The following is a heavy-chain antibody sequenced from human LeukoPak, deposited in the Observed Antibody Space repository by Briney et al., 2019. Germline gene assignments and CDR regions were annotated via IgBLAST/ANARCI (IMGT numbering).Heavy chain of an antibody. J-gene: IGHJ4*02. Sequence: ASVKVSCKASGYTFTDYGINWVRQAPGQGLEWMGWISGYNGDTKYAQRLQGRVTMTTDTSTSTAYMELRSLRSDDTAVYYCARKAYGDYAQNHYWGQGTLVTVSS. D-gene: IGHD4-17*01. CDR3: ARKAYGDYAQNHY. V-gene: IGHV1-18*01. CDR2: ISGYNGDT. CDR1: GYTFTDYG.